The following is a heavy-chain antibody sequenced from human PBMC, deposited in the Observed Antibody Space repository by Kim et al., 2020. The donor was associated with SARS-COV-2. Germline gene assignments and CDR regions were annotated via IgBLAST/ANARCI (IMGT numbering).Heavy chain of an antibody. J-gene: IGHJ6*02. D-gene: IGHD1-26*01. Sequence: ASVKVSCKASGYTFTGYYMHWVPQAPGQGLEWMGRINPNSGGTNYAQKFQGRVTMTRDTSISTAYMELSRLRSDDTVVYYCARGGTVWELLPYYYYGMDVWGQGTTVTVSS. CDR2: INPNSGGT. CDR3: ARGGTVWELLPYYYYGMDV. V-gene: IGHV1-2*05. CDR1: GYTFTGYY.